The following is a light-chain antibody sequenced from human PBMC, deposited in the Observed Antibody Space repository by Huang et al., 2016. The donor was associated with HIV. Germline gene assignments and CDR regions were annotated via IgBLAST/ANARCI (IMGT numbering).Light chain of an antibody. J-gene: IGKJ1*01. CDR1: QSVLSTSNNKNS. CDR3: QQYHSSPWT. Sequence: DIVMTQSPDSLAVSLGERATINCKSSQSVLSTSNNKNSLAWVQKKPGQPPKLLIYWASTRASGVPDRFSCSVSGTGFTLTIISLQAEDVALYYCQQYHSSPWTFGQGTKVEIK. CDR2: WAS. V-gene: IGKV4-1*01.